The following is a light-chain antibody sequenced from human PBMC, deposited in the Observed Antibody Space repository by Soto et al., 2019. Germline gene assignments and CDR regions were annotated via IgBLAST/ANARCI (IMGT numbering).Light chain of an antibody. V-gene: IGLV2-8*01. CDR3: TSYGGANTLV. CDR1: SSDVGGYNY. Sequence: QSALTQPASVSGSPGQSITLSCTGTSSDVGGYNYVSWYQQHPGKAPKLMIYEVSNRPSGVPDRFSGSKSANTASLTVSGLQAEDEAEYYCTSYGGANTLVFGGGTKLTVL. CDR2: EVS. J-gene: IGLJ3*02.